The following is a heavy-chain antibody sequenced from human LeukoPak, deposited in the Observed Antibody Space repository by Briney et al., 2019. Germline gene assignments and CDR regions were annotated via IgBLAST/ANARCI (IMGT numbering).Heavy chain of an antibody. CDR1: GYTFTGYY. D-gene: IGHD6-19*01. V-gene: IGHV1-2*02. J-gene: IGHJ4*02. Sequence: GASVKVSCKASGYTFTGYYMHWVRQAPGQGLEWMGWINPNSGGTNYAQKFQGRVTMTTDTSTSTAYMELRSLRSDDTAVYYCARDIAVAGNYWGQGTLVTVSS. CDR2: INPNSGGT. CDR3: ARDIAVAGNY.